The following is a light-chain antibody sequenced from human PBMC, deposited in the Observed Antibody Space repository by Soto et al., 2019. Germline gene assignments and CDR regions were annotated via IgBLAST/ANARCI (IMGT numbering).Light chain of an antibody. CDR1: SSNIGAAYA. V-gene: IGLV1-40*01. CDR2: GNS. J-gene: IGLJ1*01. Sequence: QSVLTQPPSVSGAPGQRVTISSTGSSSNIGAAYAVHWYQQLPGTAPKLLIYGNSNRPSGVPDRFSGSKSGTSASLALTGLQAEDEADYDCQSYDRSLRAYVFGTGTKVTVL. CDR3: QSYDRSLRAYV.